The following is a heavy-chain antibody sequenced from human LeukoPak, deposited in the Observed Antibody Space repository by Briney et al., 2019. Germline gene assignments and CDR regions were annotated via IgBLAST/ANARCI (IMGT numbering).Heavy chain of an antibody. D-gene: IGHD5-12*01. Sequence: SSETLSLTCTVSGGSISSYYWSWIRQPPGKGLEWIGYIYYSGSTNYNPSLKSRVTISVDTSKNQFSLKLSSVTAADTAVYYCARSGSVAIYWYFDLWGRGTLVTVSS. CDR1: GGSISSYY. V-gene: IGHV4-59*01. CDR3: ARSGSVAIYWYFDL. J-gene: IGHJ2*01. CDR2: IYYSGST.